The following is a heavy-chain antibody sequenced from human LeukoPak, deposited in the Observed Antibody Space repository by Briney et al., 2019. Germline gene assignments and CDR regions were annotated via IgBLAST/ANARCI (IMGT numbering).Heavy chain of an antibody. V-gene: IGHV4-31*03. CDR2: IYYSGST. D-gene: IGHD3-3*01. J-gene: IGHJ4*02. CDR3: ARATIFGVVIKAFDY. CDR1: SGSISSGGYY. Sequence: SETLSLTCTVSSGSISSGGYYWSWIRQHPGKGLEWIGYIYYSGSTYYNPSLKSRVTISVDTSKNQFSLKLSSVTAADTAVYYCARATIFGVVIKAFDYWGQGTLVTVSS.